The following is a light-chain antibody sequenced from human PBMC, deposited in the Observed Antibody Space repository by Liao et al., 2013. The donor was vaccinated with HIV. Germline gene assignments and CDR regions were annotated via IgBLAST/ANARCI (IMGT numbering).Light chain of an antibody. CDR2: QDT. Sequence: SHELTQPPSVSVSPGQTANITCSADKLGDKYAFWYQQKPGQSPVLVIYQDTQRPSGIPERFSGSNSGNTATLTISETQAMDEADYYCQAWDTNTAIFGGGTKLTVL. J-gene: IGLJ2*01. V-gene: IGLV3-1*01. CDR1: KLGDKY. CDR3: QAWDTNTAI.